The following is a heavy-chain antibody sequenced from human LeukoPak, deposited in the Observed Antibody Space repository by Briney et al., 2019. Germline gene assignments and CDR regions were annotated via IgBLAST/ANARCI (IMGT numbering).Heavy chain of an antibody. CDR3: AKGTYCMDV. J-gene: IGHJ6*02. CDR1: GFTFDDYA. V-gene: IGHV3-9*01. Sequence: GRSLRLSCAASGFTFDDYAMHWVRQGPGKGLEWVSGISWNSSSIGYADSVKGRFTISRDNAKNSLYLQMNSLGAEDTALYYCAKGTYCMDVWGQGTTVTVSS. CDR2: ISWNSSSI.